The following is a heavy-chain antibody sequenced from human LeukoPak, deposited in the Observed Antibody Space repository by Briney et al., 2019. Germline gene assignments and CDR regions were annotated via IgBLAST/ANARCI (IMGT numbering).Heavy chain of an antibody. V-gene: IGHV3-48*01. CDR2: ISSSSSTI. Sequence: PGGSLRLSCAASGFTFSTYSMNWVRQAPGKGLEWVSYISSSSSTIYYAGSVKGRFTISRDNAKNSLYLQMNSLRAEDTAVYYCASYPDSRVDAFDIWGQGTMVTVSS. CDR3: ASYPDSRVDAFDI. D-gene: IGHD3-22*01. J-gene: IGHJ3*02. CDR1: GFTFSTYS.